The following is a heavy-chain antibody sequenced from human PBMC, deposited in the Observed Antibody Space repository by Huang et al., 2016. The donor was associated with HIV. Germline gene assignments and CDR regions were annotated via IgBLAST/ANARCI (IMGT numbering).Heavy chain of an antibody. V-gene: IGHV1-69*13. CDR1: GGTFKKYA. J-gene: IGHJ6*03. CDR3: AKVAAGQPFHFYYYTDA. D-gene: IGHD3-3*02. Sequence: QVNLVQSGAEVRKPGSSVKVSCKASGGTFKKYAISWVRQAPGQGLEWRGASIPLYGSAEYAEKFQDRVTLTADGATNTAYLELDRLTSEDTAVYYCAKVAAGQPFHFYYYTDAWGDGTTVIVSS. CDR2: SIPLYGSA.